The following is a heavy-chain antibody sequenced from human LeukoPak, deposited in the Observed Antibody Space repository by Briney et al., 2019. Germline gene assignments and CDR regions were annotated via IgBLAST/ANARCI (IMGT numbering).Heavy chain of an antibody. J-gene: IGHJ5*02. D-gene: IGHD1-1*01. V-gene: IGHV4-34*01. CDR3: ARASSFDKTTRWNPAYFGP. Sequence: GSLRLSCAASGFTVSSNYMSWIRQPPGKGLEWIGEINHSGTTNYNPSLKSRVTISVDTSKNQVSLDLASVTAADTAVYYCARASSFDKTTRWNPAYFGPWGPGSLVTVAS. CDR2: INHSGTT. CDR1: GFTVSSNY.